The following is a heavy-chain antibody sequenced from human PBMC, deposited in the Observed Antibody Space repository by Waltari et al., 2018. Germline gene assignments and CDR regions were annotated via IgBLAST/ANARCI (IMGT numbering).Heavy chain of an antibody. J-gene: IGHJ4*02. CDR3: ARMGRESYYYFDY. CDR2: IYSNGNT. V-gene: IGHV3-53*02. CDR1: GFTVSYSY. D-gene: IGHD1-26*01. Sequence: EVQLVETGGDLIQPGGSLRRSCAGSGFTVSYSYMNWVRQAPGKGLEWVSTIYSNGNTYYADSVKGRFTISTDTAKNTLYLQMNSLRDEDTAIYYCARMGRESYYYFDYWGQGTLVTVST.